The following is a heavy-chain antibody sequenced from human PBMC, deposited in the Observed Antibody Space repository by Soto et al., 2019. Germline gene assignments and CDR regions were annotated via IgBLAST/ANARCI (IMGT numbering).Heavy chain of an antibody. CDR2: VYLSGIT. Sequence: SETLSRTWAVSGSYINSVDHWCFIRQPPGKGLEWIGSVYLSGITYYNPSLQSRVTMSVDTSKNQFSLKLSSVTAADTAMYFCARDDRDTTSPSFDYWGQGILVTVSS. D-gene: IGHD3-16*02. CDR3: ARDDRDTTSPSFDY. J-gene: IGHJ4*02. CDR1: GSYINSVDH. V-gene: IGHV4-38-2*02.